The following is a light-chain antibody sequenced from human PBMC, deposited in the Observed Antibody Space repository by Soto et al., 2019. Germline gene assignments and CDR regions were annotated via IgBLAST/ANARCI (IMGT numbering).Light chain of an antibody. CDR1: QGISNS. CDR3: QKHSSVPFT. CDR2: AAS. V-gene: IGKV1-27*01. J-gene: IGKJ4*01. Sequence: DIQMTQSPSFLSASVGDRVTITCRARQGISNSLAWYHHKPGKVPKLLIYAASTLHSGVPSRFSGSGSGTDFTLTISSLQPEDVAVYYCQKHSSVPFTFGGGTKVEIK.